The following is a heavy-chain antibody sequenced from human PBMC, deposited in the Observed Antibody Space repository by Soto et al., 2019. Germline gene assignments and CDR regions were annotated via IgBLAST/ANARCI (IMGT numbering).Heavy chain of an antibody. CDR1: GFAFNNYG. Sequence: GGSLRLSCTVSGFAFNNYGINWVRQAPGKGLEWVSSISKSDYTYYSDSVKGRFAISRDNAKSSVSLQINTLRVEDTAVYYCAREDSIIIPAVSDFWGQGTLVTVSS. CDR2: ISKSDYT. CDR3: AREDSIIIPAVSDF. J-gene: IGHJ4*02. D-gene: IGHD2-2*01. V-gene: IGHV3-21*01.